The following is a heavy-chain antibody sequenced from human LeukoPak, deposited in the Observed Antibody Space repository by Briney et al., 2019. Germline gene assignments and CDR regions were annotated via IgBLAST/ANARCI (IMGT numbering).Heavy chain of an antibody. J-gene: IGHJ6*03. D-gene: IGHD6-19*01. CDR1: GDTFSESA. V-gene: IGHV1-69*13. Sequence: SVKVSCKASGDTFSESAFSWVRQAPGQGLEWMGGIIPLLGTTNYAQQFQGRLTITAAEFTSTTYMELSSLRSEDTAVYYCARDETRYSSGWHYYYYYMDVWGKGTTITVSS. CDR3: ARDETRYSSGWHYYYYYMDV. CDR2: IIPLLGTT.